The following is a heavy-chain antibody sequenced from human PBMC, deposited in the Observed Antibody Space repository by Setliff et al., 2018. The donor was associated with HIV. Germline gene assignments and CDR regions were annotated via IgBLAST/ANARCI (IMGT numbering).Heavy chain of an antibody. CDR3: ASTYYYDSLHFHH. V-gene: IGHV4-59*11. J-gene: IGHJ1*01. D-gene: IGHD3-22*01. Sequence: SETLSLTCTVSGGSISSHYWSWIRQPPGKGLEWIGYIYYSGSTNYNPSLKSRVTMSVDTSKNQFSLKLSSVTAADTAMYYCASTYYYDSLHFHHWGQGTLVTVSS. CDR2: IYYSGST. CDR1: GGSISSHY.